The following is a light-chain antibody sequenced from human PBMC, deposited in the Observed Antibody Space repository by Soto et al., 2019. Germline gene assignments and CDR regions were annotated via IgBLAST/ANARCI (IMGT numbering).Light chain of an antibody. V-gene: IGKV1-27*01. CDR2: ATS. Sequence: DIQMTQSPSSLSASVGDRVTITCRASQAISNYLAWYQQKPGKVPKLLIYATSTLESGVPSRFSGSGSGTDFTLTISSLQPEGFAVYYCHQYGSSPSTFGLGTKVDIK. CDR1: QAISNY. CDR3: HQYGSSPST. J-gene: IGKJ1*01.